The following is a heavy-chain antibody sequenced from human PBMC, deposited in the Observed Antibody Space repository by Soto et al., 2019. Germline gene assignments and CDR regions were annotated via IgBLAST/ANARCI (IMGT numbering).Heavy chain of an antibody. J-gene: IGHJ4*02. V-gene: IGHV3-30-3*01. CDR1: GFTFSSYA. Sequence: GGSLRLSCAASGFTFSSYAMHWVRQAPGKELEWVAVISYDGISKYADFVKGRFTISRDNSMNTLYLQMDSLRPDDTAVYYCARENSVQAWLHHFDHWGLGTLVTVSS. CDR2: ISYDGISK. D-gene: IGHD5-18*01. CDR3: ARENSVQAWLHHFDH.